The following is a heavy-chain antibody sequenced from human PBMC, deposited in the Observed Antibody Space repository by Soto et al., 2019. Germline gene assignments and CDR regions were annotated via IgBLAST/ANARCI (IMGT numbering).Heavy chain of an antibody. V-gene: IGHV3-7*03. CDR1: DFTFRYYW. CDR2: ISPDGGTT. D-gene: IGHD3-16*01. Sequence: GGSLRLSCATSDFTFRYYWLNWVRQAPGKGLEWVANISPDGGTTNYVDSVKGRFTVSIDNVRTSVSLQMNSLRVEDTAVYFCFGGNGGPQWGQGTLVTVSS. J-gene: IGHJ4*02. CDR3: FGGNGGPQ.